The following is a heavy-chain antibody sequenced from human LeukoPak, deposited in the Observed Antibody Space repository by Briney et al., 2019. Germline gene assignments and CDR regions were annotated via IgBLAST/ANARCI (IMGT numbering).Heavy chain of an antibody. Sequence: SETLSLTCSVSGASISDSYWTRIRQPPGKTLEWIGYIYYTGDNDYNPSLKSRVTMSVDTSKSHLSLKLASVTAADTAVYYCARDTRNRNWGSGSYYHYWGQGTLVTVSS. CDR3: ARDTRNRNWGSGSYYHY. CDR1: GASISDSY. CDR2: IYYTGDN. J-gene: IGHJ4*02. D-gene: IGHD3-10*01. V-gene: IGHV4-59*12.